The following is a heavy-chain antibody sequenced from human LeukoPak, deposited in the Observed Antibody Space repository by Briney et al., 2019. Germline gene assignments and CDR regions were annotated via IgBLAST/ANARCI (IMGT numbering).Heavy chain of an antibody. D-gene: IGHD6-19*01. J-gene: IGHJ6*03. CDR1: GYTFTGYY. CDR3: ARSGLPRQFYYMDV. V-gene: IGHV1-2*02. CDR2: INPNSGGT. Sequence: ASVKVSCKASGYTFTGYYMHWVRQAPGQGLEWMGWINPNSGGTNYAQKFQGRVTMTRDTSISTAYMELSRLRSDDTAVYYCARSGLPRQFYYMDVWGKRTTATVSS.